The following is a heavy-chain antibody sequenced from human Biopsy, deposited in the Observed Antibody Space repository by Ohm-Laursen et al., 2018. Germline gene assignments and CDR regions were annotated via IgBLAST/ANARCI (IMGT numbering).Heavy chain of an antibody. Sequence: SLRLSCAASGFTFDTYEMNWVRQPPGKGLEWVSVIDSGGYTHYTDSVKGRFTISRDNSRNTLYLQMNNLSAEDTAVYYCARSTYYYESSGTRRGLDIWGQGTMVTVSS. CDR1: GFTFDTYE. CDR3: ARSTYYYESSGTRRGLDI. D-gene: IGHD3-22*01. V-gene: IGHV3-53*01. CDR2: IDSGGYT. J-gene: IGHJ3*02.